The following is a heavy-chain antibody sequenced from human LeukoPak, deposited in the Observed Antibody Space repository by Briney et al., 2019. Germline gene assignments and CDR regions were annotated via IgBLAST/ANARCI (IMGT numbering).Heavy chain of an antibody. J-gene: IGHJ5*02. D-gene: IGHD4-11*01. CDR1: GGTFSSYA. CDR2: IIPIFGTA. Sequence: ASVKDSCKASGGTFSSYAISWVQQAPGQGLEWVGGIIPIFGTANYAQKFQGRVTITTDESTSTAYLELSSLRSEDTAVYYCASVGSNYVIKNWFDPWGQGTLVTVSS. V-gene: IGHV1-69*05. CDR3: ASVGSNYVIKNWFDP.